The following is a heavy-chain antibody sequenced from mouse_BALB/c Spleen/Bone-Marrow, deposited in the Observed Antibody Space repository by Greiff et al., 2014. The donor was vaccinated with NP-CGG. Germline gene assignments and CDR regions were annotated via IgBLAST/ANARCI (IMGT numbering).Heavy chain of an antibody. D-gene: IGHD1-1*01. V-gene: IGHV5-4*02. CDR2: ISDGGSYT. Sequence: EVQVVESGGGLVKPGGSLKLSCAASGFTFGNYYMYWVRQTPEKRLEWVATISDGGSYTYYPDSVKGRFTISRDNANNNLYLQMSSLKSEDTAMYYCARDYYGSSYIGYWGQGTLVTVST. CDR3: ARDYYGSSYIGY. J-gene: IGHJ3*01. CDR1: GFTFGNYY.